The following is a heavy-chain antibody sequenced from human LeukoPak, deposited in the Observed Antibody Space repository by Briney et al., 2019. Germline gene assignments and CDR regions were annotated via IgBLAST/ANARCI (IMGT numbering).Heavy chain of an antibody. V-gene: IGHV4-59*08. CDR2: IYYSGST. D-gene: IGHD3-10*01. Sequence: PSETLSLTCTVSGGSISSYYWSRIRQPPGKGLEWIGYIYYSGSTNYSPSLKSRVTISVDTSKNQFSLKVSSVTAADTAVYYCARALSGPAFDIWGQGTMVTVSS. CDR3: ARALSGPAFDI. CDR1: GGSISSYY. J-gene: IGHJ3*02.